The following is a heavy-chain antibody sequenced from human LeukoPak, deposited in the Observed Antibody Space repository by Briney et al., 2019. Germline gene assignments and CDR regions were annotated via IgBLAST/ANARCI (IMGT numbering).Heavy chain of an antibody. V-gene: IGHV1-2*02. CDR3: ARTDSSSWYFAFDI. Sequence: ASVKVSCKASGYTFTGYYMHWVRQAPGQGLEWMGWINPNSGVTNYAQKFQGRVTMTRDTSISTAYMELSRLRSDDTAVYYCARTDSSSWYFAFDIWGQGTMVTVSS. CDR1: GYTFTGYY. CDR2: INPNSGVT. D-gene: IGHD6-13*01. J-gene: IGHJ3*02.